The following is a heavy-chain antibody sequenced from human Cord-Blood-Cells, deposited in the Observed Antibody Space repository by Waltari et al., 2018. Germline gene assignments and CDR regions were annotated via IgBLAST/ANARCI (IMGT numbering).Heavy chain of an antibody. V-gene: IGHV3-23*01. D-gene: IGHD1-26*01. J-gene: IGHJ6*02. CDR1: GFTFSSYA. Sequence: EVQLLESGGGLVQPGGSLRLSCAASGFTFSSYAMSWVRQAPGKGLEWVSAISGSGGSTYYSDSVKGRFTISRDNSKNTLYLQMNSLRAEDTAVYYCAKAYRATGEDYYYGMDVWGQGTTVTVSS. CDR2: ISGSGGST. CDR3: AKAYRATGEDYYYGMDV.